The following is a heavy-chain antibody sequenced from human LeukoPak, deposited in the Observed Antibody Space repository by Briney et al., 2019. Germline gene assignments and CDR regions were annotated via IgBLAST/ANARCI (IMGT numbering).Heavy chain of an antibody. V-gene: IGHV3-9*01. CDR3: AKDMTLDHSSGCSDI. CDR2: ISWNSGSI. CDR1: GFTFDDYA. D-gene: IGHD6-19*01. J-gene: IGHJ3*02. Sequence: GRSLRVSCAASGFTFDDYAMHWVRQAPGKGLEWVSGISWNSGSIGYADSVKGRFTISRDNAKNSLYLQMNSLRAEDTALYYCAKDMTLDHSSGCSDIWGQGTMVTVSS.